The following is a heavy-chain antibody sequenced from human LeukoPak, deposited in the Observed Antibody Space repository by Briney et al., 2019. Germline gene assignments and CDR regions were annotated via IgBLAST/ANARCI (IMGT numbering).Heavy chain of an antibody. D-gene: IGHD5-24*01. CDR3: AKLEREGYFDY. V-gene: IGHV3-23*01. CDR1: GFTFSSYA. CDR2: ISGSGGST. J-gene: IGHJ4*02. Sequence: GGSLRLSCAASGFTFSSYAMSWVRQAPGKGLEWVPAISGSGGSTYYADSVRGRFTISRDNSKNTLSLQMNSLRAEDTAIYYCAKLEREGYFDYWGQGTLVTVSS.